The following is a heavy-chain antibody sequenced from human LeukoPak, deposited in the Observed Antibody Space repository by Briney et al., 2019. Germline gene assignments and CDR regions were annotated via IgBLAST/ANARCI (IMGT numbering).Heavy chain of an antibody. Sequence: ASVKVSCKASGYTFTSYWIGWVRQMPGKGLEWMGIIYPGDSDTRYSPSFQGQVTISADKSISTAYLQWSSLKASDTAMYYCARRYCSGGSCYLHWFDPWGQGTLVTVSS. CDR2: IYPGDSDT. J-gene: IGHJ5*02. CDR1: GYTFTSYW. CDR3: ARRYCSGGSCYLHWFDP. D-gene: IGHD2-15*01. V-gene: IGHV5-51*01.